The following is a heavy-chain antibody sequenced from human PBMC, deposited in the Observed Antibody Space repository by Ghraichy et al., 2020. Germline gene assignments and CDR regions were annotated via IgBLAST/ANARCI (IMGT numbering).Heavy chain of an antibody. V-gene: IGHV4-39*01. J-gene: IGHJ4*02. Sequence: SETLSLTCTVSGGSISSSSYYWGWIRQPPGKGLEWIGSIYNSGNTYYNSSLKSRVTISVDTSKNKFSLTLSSVTAADTAVYYCASSRSRTSCELVWWGQGTRGT. CDR1: GGSISSSSYY. D-gene: IGHD2-2*01. CDR2: IYNSGNT. CDR3: ASSRSRTSCELVW.